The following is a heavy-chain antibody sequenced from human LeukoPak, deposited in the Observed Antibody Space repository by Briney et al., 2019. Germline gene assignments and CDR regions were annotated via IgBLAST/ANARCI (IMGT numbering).Heavy chain of an antibody. CDR1: GDSVSSDSSA. CDR3: ARGSINWNRVLFDY. V-gene: IGHV6-1*01. Sequence: SQTLSLTCAISGDSVSSDSSAWNWIRQSPSRGLEWLGRTYYRSKWYNDYAVSVRSRITINPDASKNQFSLQLNSVTPEDTAVCYCARGSINWNRVLFDYWGQGTLVTISS. J-gene: IGHJ4*02. D-gene: IGHD1-1*01. CDR2: TYYRSKWYN.